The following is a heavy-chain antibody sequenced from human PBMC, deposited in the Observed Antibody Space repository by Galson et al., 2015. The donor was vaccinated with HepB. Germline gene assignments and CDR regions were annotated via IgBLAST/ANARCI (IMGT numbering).Heavy chain of an antibody. Sequence: SVKVSCKASGGTFSSYAISWVRQAPGQGLEWMGGIIPIFGTANYAQKFQGRVTITADESTSTAYMELSSLRSEDTAVYYCASGDRGGSSSWYSNGGFGEYYFDYWGQGTLVTVSS. J-gene: IGHJ4*02. D-gene: IGHD6-13*01. V-gene: IGHV1-69*13. CDR2: IIPIFGTA. CDR1: GGTFSSYA. CDR3: ASGDRGGSSSWYSNGGFGEYYFDY.